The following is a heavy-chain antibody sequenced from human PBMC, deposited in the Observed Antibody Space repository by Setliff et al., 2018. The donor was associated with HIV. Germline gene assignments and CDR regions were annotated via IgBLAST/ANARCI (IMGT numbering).Heavy chain of an antibody. CDR2: IRSDETNK. J-gene: IGHJ6*03. Sequence: GGSLRLSCEASGFIFSTYGMHWVRQAPGKGLEWVAFIRSDETNKYYSDSVKGRFTISRETSKNTLFLQINSLRPEDTAVYYCARISVASRYNSDMDVWGKGTTVTVSS. D-gene: IGHD5-12*01. CDR1: GFIFSTYG. CDR3: ARISVASRYNSDMDV. V-gene: IGHV3-30*02.